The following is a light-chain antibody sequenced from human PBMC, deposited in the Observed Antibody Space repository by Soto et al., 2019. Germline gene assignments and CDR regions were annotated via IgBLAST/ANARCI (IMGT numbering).Light chain of an antibody. Sequence: QSALTQPASVSGSPGQSITISCIGTSSDIGGYKYVSWYQQHPGKAPKLIIYDGSNRPSGVSNRFSGSKSGNTASLTISGLQAEDEADYYCSSYTNSGALVVFGGGTKLTVL. CDR3: SSYTNSGALVV. J-gene: IGLJ2*01. CDR2: DGS. CDR1: SSDIGGYKY. V-gene: IGLV2-14*03.